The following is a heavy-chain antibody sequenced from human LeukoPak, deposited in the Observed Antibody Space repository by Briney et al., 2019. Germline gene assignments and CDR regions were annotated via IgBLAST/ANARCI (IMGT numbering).Heavy chain of an antibody. CDR1: GGSISSYY. CDR3: ARGVYIAAAQYGY. CDR2: IYYSGTT. Sequence: SETLSLTCTVSGGSISSYYWSWIRQPPGKGLEWIGYIYYSGTTNYNPSLKSRVTISVDTSKNQCSLKLSSVTAADTAVYYCARGVYIAAAQYGYWGQGTLVTVSS. J-gene: IGHJ4*02. V-gene: IGHV4-59*01. D-gene: IGHD6-13*01.